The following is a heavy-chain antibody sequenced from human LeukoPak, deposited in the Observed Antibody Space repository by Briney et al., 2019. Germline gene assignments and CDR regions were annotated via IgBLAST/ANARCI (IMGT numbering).Heavy chain of an antibody. Sequence: SETLSLTCTVSGGSISSYYWSWIRQPPGKGLEWIGYIYYSGSTNYNPSLKSRVTISVDTSKNQFSLKLSSVTAADTAVYCCAGAVAGTDYFDYWGQGTLVTVSS. CDR3: AGAVAGTDYFDY. V-gene: IGHV4-59*08. CDR2: IYYSGST. D-gene: IGHD6-19*01. CDR1: GGSISSYY. J-gene: IGHJ4*02.